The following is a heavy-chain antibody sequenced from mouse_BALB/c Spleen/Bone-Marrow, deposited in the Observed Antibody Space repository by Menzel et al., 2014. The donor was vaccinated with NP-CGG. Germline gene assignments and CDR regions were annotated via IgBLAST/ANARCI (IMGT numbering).Heavy chain of an antibody. V-gene: IGHV1-4*02. J-gene: IGHJ3*01. CDR2: INPSSGYT. CDR1: GYTFTSYT. CDR3: AREARTGAWFTY. Sequence: QVQLKESGAELARPGASVKMSCKASGYTFTSYTIQWVKQGPGQGLEWIGYINPSSGYTDYNQKFKDKTTLTADKSSNTAYMQLTSLTSEDSAVYSCAREARTGAWFTYWGQGTLVTVSA. D-gene: IGHD4-1*01.